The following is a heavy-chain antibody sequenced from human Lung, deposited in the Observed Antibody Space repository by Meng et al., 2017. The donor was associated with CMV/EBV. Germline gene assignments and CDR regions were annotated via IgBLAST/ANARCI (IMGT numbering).Heavy chain of an antibody. CDR1: GFTLRRYW. D-gene: IGHD1-26*01. J-gene: IGHJ4*02. CDR2: IDSDGRDI. Sequence: EVQLVESGGGLVQLGGSLCLSCAVSGFTLRRYWLHWVRQAPGKGLEWVSRIDSDGRDITYADSVRGRFTISRDDAKNTLYLQMNSLRVEDTAVYYCVRGVAESLGWEMGYWGQGTLVTVSA. CDR3: VRGVAESLGWEMGY. V-gene: IGHV3-74*03.